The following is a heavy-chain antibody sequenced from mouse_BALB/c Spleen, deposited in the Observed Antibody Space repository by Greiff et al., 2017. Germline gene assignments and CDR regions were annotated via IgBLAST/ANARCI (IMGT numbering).Heavy chain of an antibody. J-gene: IGHJ2*01. Sequence: VQLQQSGPGLVQPSQSLSITCTVSGFSLTSYGVHWVRQSPGKGLEWLGVIWSGGSTDYNAAFISRLSISKDNSKSQVFFKMNSLQANDTAIYYCAKGYDGYPDYWGQGNTRTVAA. CDR2: IWSGGST. CDR1: GFSLTSYG. D-gene: IGHD2-3*01. V-gene: IGHV2-2*02. CDR3: AKGYDGYPDY.